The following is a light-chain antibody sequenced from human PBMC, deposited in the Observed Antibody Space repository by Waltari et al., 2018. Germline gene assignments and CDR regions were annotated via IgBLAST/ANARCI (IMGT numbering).Light chain of an antibody. V-gene: IGLV1-47*01. J-gene: IGLJ2*01. Sequence: QSVLTQPPSASGTPGQRVTMSCSGSNSHIGSHAVYWYQQLPGTAPKLLIYKNDRRPSGVPDRISGSKSGTSASLAISGLRSEDEADYYCSSWDDSLSGVVLGGGTKLTVL. CDR2: KND. CDR3: SSWDDSLSGVV. CDR1: NSHIGSHA.